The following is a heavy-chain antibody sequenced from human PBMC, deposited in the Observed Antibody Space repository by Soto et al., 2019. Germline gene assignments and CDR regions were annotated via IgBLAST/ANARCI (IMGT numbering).Heavy chain of an antibody. CDR2: TYYRSKWYY. Sequence: SQTLSLTCVISGVSVSSNSATWNWIRHSPSRGLEWLGRTYYRSKWYYDYAVSVKSRITINPDTSKNQFSLQLSSVTPEDTAVYYCARGTDRANFDYWGQGTLVTVSS. J-gene: IGHJ4*02. CDR1: GVSVSSNSAT. V-gene: IGHV6-1*01. CDR3: ARGTDRANFDY.